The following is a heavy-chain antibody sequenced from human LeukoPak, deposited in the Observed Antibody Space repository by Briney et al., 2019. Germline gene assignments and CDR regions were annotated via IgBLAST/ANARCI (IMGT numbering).Heavy chain of an antibody. CDR3: AAPLTTEKPFDY. V-gene: IGHV3-23*01. D-gene: IGHD4/OR15-4a*01. J-gene: IGHJ4*02. CDR2: ISTSGGNS. CDR1: GFTFSNYA. Sequence: GGSLRLSCAASGFTFSNYAMTWVRQAPGKGLEWVSSISTSGGNSYYSEFVTGGFTISRVNSKTTLYLPMNSLRAEDTALYYCAAPLTTEKPFDYWGQGTLVTVSS.